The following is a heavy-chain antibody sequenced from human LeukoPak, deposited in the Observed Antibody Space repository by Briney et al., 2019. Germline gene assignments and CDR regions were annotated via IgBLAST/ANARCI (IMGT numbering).Heavy chain of an antibody. Sequence: GVSLTLSCAASGFSSSSYWMHWVRQAPGKGLVWLSRINIYGCSTTYAEPEKGRFTIPRDIQKNTLSPQVKRQSAEDGPVYYCARSTYNSTGVCDYWGQGSLVTV. V-gene: IGHV3-74*01. CDR2: INIYGCST. CDR1: GFSSSSYW. D-gene: IGHD2/OR15-2a*01. J-gene: IGHJ4*02. CDR3: ARSTYNSTGVCDY.